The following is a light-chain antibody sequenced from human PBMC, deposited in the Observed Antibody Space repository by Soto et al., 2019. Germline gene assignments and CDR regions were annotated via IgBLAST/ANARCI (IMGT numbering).Light chain of an antibody. CDR2: GAS. V-gene: IGKV3-15*01. Sequence: EIVMTQSPATLSVSPGDRATVSCRASQTINSNLAWYQQKPGQAPRLLIHGASTRATGVPARFSGSGSGTEFTLTISSLQSEYFAVYYCQQYHNWPPQYTFGQGTKLQI. CDR1: QTINSN. CDR3: QQYHNWPPQYT. J-gene: IGKJ2*01.